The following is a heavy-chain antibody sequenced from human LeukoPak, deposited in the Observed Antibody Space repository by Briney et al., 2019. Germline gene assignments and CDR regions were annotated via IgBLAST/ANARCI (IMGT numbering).Heavy chain of an antibody. CDR3: VRDRVGTTGVPYFDF. J-gene: IGHJ4*01. Sequence: SETLSLTCTISGGSINSGSYYWGWIRQPPGKGLEWIGSIYYSGSPNYNPSLKSRVTISIDTSKNQFSLKLSSVTAADTAVYYCVRDRVGTTGVPYFDFWGQGTLVTVSS. V-gene: IGHV4-39*07. CDR1: GGSINSGSYY. CDR2: IYYSGSP. D-gene: IGHD1-26*01.